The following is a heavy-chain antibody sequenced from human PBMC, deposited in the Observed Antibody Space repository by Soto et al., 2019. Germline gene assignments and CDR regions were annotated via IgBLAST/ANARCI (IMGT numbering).Heavy chain of an antibody. Sequence: GASVKVSCKASGYTFTGYYMHWVRQAPGQGLEWMGWINPNSGGTNYAQKFQGWVTMTRDTSISTAYMELSRLRSDDTAVYYCASGSIAAAGTLPGQYYYYGMDVWGQGTTVTVSS. D-gene: IGHD6-13*01. V-gene: IGHV1-2*04. CDR3: ASGSIAAAGTLPGQYYYYGMDV. CDR2: INPNSGGT. CDR1: GYTFTGYY. J-gene: IGHJ6*02.